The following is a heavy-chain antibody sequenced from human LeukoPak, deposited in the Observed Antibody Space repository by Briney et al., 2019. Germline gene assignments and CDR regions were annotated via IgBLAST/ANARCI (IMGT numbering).Heavy chain of an antibody. D-gene: IGHD6-13*01. Sequence: GRSLRLSCAASGFTFSSYAMHWVRQAPGKGLEWVAVISYDGSNKYYADSVEGRFTISRDNSKNTLYLQMNSLRAEDTAVYYCARDVGSSWYEPFDYWGQGTLVTVSS. CDR2: ISYDGSNK. CDR3: ARDVGSSWYEPFDY. J-gene: IGHJ4*02. CDR1: GFTFSSYA. V-gene: IGHV3-30*01.